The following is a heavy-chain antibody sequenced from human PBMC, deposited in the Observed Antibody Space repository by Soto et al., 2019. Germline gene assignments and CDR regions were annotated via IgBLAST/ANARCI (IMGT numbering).Heavy chain of an antibody. Sequence: QVQLVQSGAEVKKPGSSVTVSCKASGGTFGNSAISWVRQAPGQGLEWMGGIIPIFSTPDYAQKFQGRVTITADESTSTAYMELTSLRSEDTAVYYCARDKDRQQLGGNYSYAIVVWGQGTTVTVSS. D-gene: IGHD3-3*02. CDR2: IIPIFSTP. V-gene: IGHV1-69*12. J-gene: IGHJ6*02. CDR3: ARDKDRQQLGGNYSYAIVV. CDR1: GGTFGNSA.